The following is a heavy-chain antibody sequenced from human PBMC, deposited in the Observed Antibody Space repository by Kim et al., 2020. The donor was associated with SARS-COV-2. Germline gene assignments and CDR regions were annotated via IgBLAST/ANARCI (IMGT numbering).Heavy chain of an antibody. D-gene: IGHD1-26*01. V-gene: IGHV3-21*01. Sequence: GGSLRLSCAASGFTFSSYSMNWVRQAPGKGLEWVSSISSSSSYIYYADSVKGRFTISRDNAKNSLYLQMNSLRAEDTAVYYCARSALYSGSYGYWGQGTLVTVSS. CDR2: ISSSSSYI. J-gene: IGHJ4*02. CDR3: ARSALYSGSYGY. CDR1: GFTFSSYS.